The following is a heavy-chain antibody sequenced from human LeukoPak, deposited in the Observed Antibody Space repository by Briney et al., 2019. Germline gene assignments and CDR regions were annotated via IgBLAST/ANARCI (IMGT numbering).Heavy chain of an antibody. CDR1: GYTFTSYY. CDR2: INPSGGST. V-gene: IGHV1-46*01. D-gene: IGHD2-2*01. CDR3: ARARDPVVPAAALDY. Sequence: ASVKVSCKASGYTFTSYYMHWVRQAPGQGLEWMGIINPSGGSTSYAQKFQGRVTMTRDTSTSTVYMELSSLRSEDTAVYYCARARDPVVPAAALDYWGQGTLVTVSS. J-gene: IGHJ4*02.